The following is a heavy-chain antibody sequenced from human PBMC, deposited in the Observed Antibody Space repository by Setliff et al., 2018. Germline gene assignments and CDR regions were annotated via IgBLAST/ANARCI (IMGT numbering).Heavy chain of an antibody. CDR2: ISTYNGKT. CDR1: GYIFTSYG. D-gene: IGHD3-22*01. Sequence: GASVKVSCKASGYIFTSYGFSWVRQAPGQGLEWMGWISTYNGKTNYAQKFQGRVTMTTDTSTSTAYMELRSLRSDDTAVYYCARHRRDSSGNYFVGLYYFDYWGQGTPVTVSS. V-gene: IGHV1-18*01. J-gene: IGHJ4*02. CDR3: ARHRRDSSGNYFVGLYYFDY.